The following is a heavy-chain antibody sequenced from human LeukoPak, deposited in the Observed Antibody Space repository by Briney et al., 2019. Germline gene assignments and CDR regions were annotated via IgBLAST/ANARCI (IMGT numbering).Heavy chain of an antibody. J-gene: IGHJ3*02. Sequence: GASVKVSCKASGGTFSSYAISWVRQAPGQGLEWMGGIIPIFGTANYAQKFQGRVTITTDESTSTAYMELSSVRSEDTAVYYCARDPVHSSSWAGAFDIWGQGTMVTVSS. D-gene: IGHD6-13*01. CDR3: ARDPVHSSSWAGAFDI. CDR2: IIPIFGTA. CDR1: GGTFSSYA. V-gene: IGHV1-69*05.